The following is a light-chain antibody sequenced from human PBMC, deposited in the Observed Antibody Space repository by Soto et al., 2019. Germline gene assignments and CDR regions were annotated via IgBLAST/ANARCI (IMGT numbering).Light chain of an antibody. CDR1: SSDVGNFNL. Sequence: QSALTQPASVSGSPGQSITISCTGTSSDVGNFNLVSWYQQHPGKAPKLIIYEANQRPSGVSSRFSGSKSGNTASLTISGLRSEDEADYHCCSYACGSAYVFGTGTKLTVL. CDR3: CSYACGSAYV. J-gene: IGLJ1*01. CDR2: EAN. V-gene: IGLV2-23*01.